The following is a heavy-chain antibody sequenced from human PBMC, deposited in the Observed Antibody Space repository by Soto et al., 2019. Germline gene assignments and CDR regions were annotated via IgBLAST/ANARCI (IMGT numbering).Heavy chain of an antibody. CDR2: IIPILGIA. D-gene: IGHD3-10*01. Sequence: QVQLVQSGAEVKKPGSSVKVSCKASGGTFSSYTISWVRQAPGQGLEWMGRIIPILGIANYAQKFQGRVTITADKSTSTAYMELRRLRSEDTAVYYCAREEYYYGSGAFFDYWGQGTLVTVSS. CDR3: AREEYYYGSGAFFDY. CDR1: GGTFSSYT. J-gene: IGHJ4*02. V-gene: IGHV1-69*08.